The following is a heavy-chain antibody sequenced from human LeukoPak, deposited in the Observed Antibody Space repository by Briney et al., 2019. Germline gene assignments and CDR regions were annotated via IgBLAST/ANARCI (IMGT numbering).Heavy chain of an antibody. CDR3: ARQSYVWGTYRPDDAFDI. Sequence: ASVKVSCKASGGTFSSYAISWVRQAPGQGLEWMGGIIPIFGTANYAQKFQGRVTITADESTSTAYMELSSLRSEDTAVFYCARQSYVWGTYRPDDAFDIWGQGTMVTVSS. J-gene: IGHJ3*02. CDR1: GGTFSSYA. CDR2: IIPIFGTA. V-gene: IGHV1-69*13. D-gene: IGHD3-16*02.